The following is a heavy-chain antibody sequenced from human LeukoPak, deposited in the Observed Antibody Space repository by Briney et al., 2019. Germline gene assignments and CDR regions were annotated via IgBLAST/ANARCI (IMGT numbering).Heavy chain of an antibody. D-gene: IGHD5-24*01. Sequence: GGSLRLSCAASGFTFSDYYMSWIRQAPGKGLEGVSYISSSGSTIYYADSVKGRFTISRDNAKNSLYLQMNSLRAEDTAVYYCARGVEDGYNARPLAFDIWGQGTMVTVSS. CDR3: ARGVEDGYNARPLAFDI. CDR2: ISSSGSTI. CDR1: GFTFSDYY. V-gene: IGHV3-11*04. J-gene: IGHJ3*02.